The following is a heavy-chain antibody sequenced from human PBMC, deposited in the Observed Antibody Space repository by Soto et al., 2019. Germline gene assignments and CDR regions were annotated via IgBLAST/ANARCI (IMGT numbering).Heavy chain of an antibody. Sequence: GGSLRLSCAASGFTFSNAWMSWVRQAPGKGLEWVGRIKSKTDGGTTDYAAPVKGRFTISRDDSKNTLYLQMNSLKTEDTAVYYCTTDRSLTGVYYYYYYMDVWGKGTTVTVSS. V-gene: IGHV3-15*01. CDR3: TTDRSLTGVYYYYYYMDV. J-gene: IGHJ6*03. CDR1: GFTFSNAW. D-gene: IGHD7-27*01. CDR2: IKSKTDGGTT.